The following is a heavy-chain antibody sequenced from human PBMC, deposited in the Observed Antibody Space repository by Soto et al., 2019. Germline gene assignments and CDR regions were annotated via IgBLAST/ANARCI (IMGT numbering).Heavy chain of an antibody. CDR2: IIPIFGTA. Sequence: SVKTSCKASGGTFSSYAISWVRQAPGQGLEWMEGIIPIFGTANYAQKFQGRVTITADESTSTAYMELSSLRSEDTAVYYCSRAGGNVYTSATIPTYYYYYCMGV. V-gene: IGHV1-69*13. D-gene: IGHD6-25*01. J-gene: IGHJ6*03. CDR1: GGTFSSYA. CDR3: SRAGGNVYTSATIPTYYYYYCMGV.